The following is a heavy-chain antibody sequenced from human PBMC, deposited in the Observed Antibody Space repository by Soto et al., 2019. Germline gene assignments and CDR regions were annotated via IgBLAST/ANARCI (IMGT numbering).Heavy chain of an antibody. CDR2: VYSTEIT. J-gene: IGHJ5*02. V-gene: IGHV4-59*01. Sequence: SETLSLTCTVSGDSISSYFWSWIRQPPGKGLEWIGYVYSTEITNYNPSLKSRVAVSIDTSKNQFSLKVRSVTAADTAVYYCARGSEAWFDPWGQGTLVTVSS. CDR3: ARGSEAWFDP. CDR1: GDSISSYF.